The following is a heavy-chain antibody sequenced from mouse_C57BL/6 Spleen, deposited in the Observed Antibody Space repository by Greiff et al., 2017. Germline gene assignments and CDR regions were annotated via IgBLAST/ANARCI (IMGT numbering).Heavy chain of an antibody. D-gene: IGHD2-2*01. CDR3: ARRLLDGYDGWYFDV. Sequence: QVQLQQPGAELVKPGASVKMSCKASGYTFTSYWITWVKQRPGQGLEWIGDIYPGSGSTNYNEKFKSKATLTVDTSSSTAYMQLSSLTSEDSAVYYCARRLLDGYDGWYFDVWGTGTTVTVSS. CDR1: GYTFTSYW. V-gene: IGHV1-55*01. CDR2: IYPGSGST. J-gene: IGHJ1*03.